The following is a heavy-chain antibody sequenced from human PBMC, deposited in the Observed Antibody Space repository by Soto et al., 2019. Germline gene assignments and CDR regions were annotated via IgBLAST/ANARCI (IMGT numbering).Heavy chain of an antibody. CDR3: ARAVATIRSYCYGMDV. CDR1: GFTFSSYW. Sequence: PGGSLRLSCAASGFTFSSYWMSWVRQAPGKGLEWVANIKQDGSEKYYVDSVKGRFTISRDNAKNSLYLQMNSLRAEDTAVYYCARAVATIRSYCYGMDVWGQGTTVTAP. V-gene: IGHV3-7*01. J-gene: IGHJ6*02. D-gene: IGHD5-12*01. CDR2: IKQDGSEK.